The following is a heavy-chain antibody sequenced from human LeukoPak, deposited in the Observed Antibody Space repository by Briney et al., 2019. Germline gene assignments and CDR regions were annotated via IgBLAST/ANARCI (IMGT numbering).Heavy chain of an antibody. J-gene: IGHJ1*01. V-gene: IGHV3-11*01. Sequence: GGSLRLSCAASGFTFSDYYMSWIRQAPGKGLEWVPYISSSGSIIYYADSVKGRFTISRDNAKNSMYLQMNSLRAEDTAVYYCARGKYDSSPFLQHWGQGTLVTVSS. CDR2: ISSSGSII. D-gene: IGHD3-22*01. CDR1: GFTFSDYY. CDR3: ARGKYDSSPFLQH.